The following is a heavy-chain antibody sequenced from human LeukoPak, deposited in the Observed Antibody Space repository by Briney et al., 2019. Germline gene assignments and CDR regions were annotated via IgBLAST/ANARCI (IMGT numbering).Heavy chain of an antibody. CDR1: GVSISSINSY. Sequence: PSETLSLTCTVSGVSISSINSYWGWIRQPPGKGLEWIGSIYYSGNTYYNASLKSQVSISIDTSKNQFSLRLTSVTAADTAVYYCARQTGSGLFILPGGQGTLVTVSS. V-gene: IGHV4-39*01. CDR3: ARQTGSGLFILP. D-gene: IGHD3/OR15-3a*01. J-gene: IGHJ4*02. CDR2: IYYSGNT.